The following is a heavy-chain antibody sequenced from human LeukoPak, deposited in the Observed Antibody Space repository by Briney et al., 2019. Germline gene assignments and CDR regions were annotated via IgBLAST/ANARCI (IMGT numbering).Heavy chain of an antibody. V-gene: IGHV4-61*02. CDR1: VGSISSGSYY. Sequence: SQTLSLTCTVSVGSISSGSYYWSWIRQPAGKGLEWIGRIYTSGSTNYNPSLKSRVTISVDTSKNQFSLKLSSVTAADTAVYYCAREWELIDYWGQGTLVTVSS. CDR3: AREWELIDY. CDR2: IYTSGST. J-gene: IGHJ4*02. D-gene: IGHD1-26*01.